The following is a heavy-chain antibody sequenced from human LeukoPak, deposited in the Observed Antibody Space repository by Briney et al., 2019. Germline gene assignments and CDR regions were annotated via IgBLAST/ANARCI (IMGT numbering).Heavy chain of an antibody. Sequence: GGSLRLSCVASGFPFSSYWMTWVCQAPGKGLEWVANIKQDGSKKSYVDSVKGRFTISRDNSKNTLYLQMNSLRAEDTAVYYCARDLDSSGYYWAFDYWGQGTLVTVSS. CDR1: GFPFSSYW. D-gene: IGHD3-22*01. J-gene: IGHJ4*02. V-gene: IGHV3-7*01. CDR2: IKQDGSKK. CDR3: ARDLDSSGYYWAFDY.